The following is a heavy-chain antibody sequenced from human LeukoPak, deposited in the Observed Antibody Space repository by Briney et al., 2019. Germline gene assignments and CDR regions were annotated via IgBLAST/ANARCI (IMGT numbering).Heavy chain of an antibody. CDR2: IKEDGSKT. CDR3: ASNWGSYPDC. J-gene: IGHJ4*02. Sequence: GGSLRLSCAASGFTFSSYAMSWVRQAPGKGLEWVANIKEDGSKTYYVDSVKGRFTISRDNAKKSLYLQMNRLRAEDTALYFCASNWGSYPDCWGQGVLVSVSS. V-gene: IGHV3-7*03. D-gene: IGHD3-16*02. CDR1: GFTFSSYA.